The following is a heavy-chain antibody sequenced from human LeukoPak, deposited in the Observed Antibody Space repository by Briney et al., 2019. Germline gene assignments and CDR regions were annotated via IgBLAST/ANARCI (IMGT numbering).Heavy chain of an antibody. CDR1: GYTLTELS. CDR3: ATSRTGTDYYDSSGRGRFDY. CDR2: FDPEDGET. V-gene: IGHV1-24*01. J-gene: IGHJ4*01. Sequence: GASVKASAKVSGYTLTELSMHWGRQAPGKGLEWMGGFDPEDGETIYAQKFQGRVTMTEDTSTDTAYMELSSLRSDDTALYYCATSRTGTDYYDSSGRGRFDYWGXXTLXTVSS. D-gene: IGHD3-22*01.